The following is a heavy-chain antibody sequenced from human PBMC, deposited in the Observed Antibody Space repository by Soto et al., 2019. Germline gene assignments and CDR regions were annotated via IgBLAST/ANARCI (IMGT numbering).Heavy chain of an antibody. CDR3: VRPDRDWYFDL. CDR2: IIPILGIA. J-gene: IGHJ2*01. CDR1: GGTFSSYT. V-gene: IGHV1-69*02. Sequence: QVQLVQSGAEVKKPGSSVKVSCKASGGTFSSYTISWVRQAPGQGLEWMGRIIPILGIANYAQKFQGRVTITADKSTSTAYMELSSLRSEDTAVYYCVRPDRDWYFDLWGRGTLVTVSS.